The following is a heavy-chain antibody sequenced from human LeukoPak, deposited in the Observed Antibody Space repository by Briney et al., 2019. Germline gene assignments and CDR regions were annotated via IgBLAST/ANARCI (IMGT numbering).Heavy chain of an antibody. CDR2: VYSSGTT. CDR3: ARSNYGSGTYSGFDY. Sequence: PSETLSLTCTVSGGSITSSNYYWAWIRETPGKGLEWIGYVYSSGTTKYNPSLKSRLTISVDTSKNQFSLRLSSVTAADTAVYYCARSNYGSGTYSGFDYWGQGTLVTVSS. D-gene: IGHD3-10*01. J-gene: IGHJ4*02. CDR1: GGSITSSNYY. V-gene: IGHV4-61*05.